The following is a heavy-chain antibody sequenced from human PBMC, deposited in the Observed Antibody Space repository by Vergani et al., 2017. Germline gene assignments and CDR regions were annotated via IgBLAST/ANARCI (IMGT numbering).Heavy chain of an antibody. CDR1: GGSFSGYY. J-gene: IGHJ5*02. Sequence: QVQLQQWGAGLLKPSETLSLTCAVYGGSFSGYYWSWIRQPPGKGLEWIGEITHSGSTNYNPSLKSRVTISVDTSKNQFSLKLSPVTAADTAVYYCARGRRSGRQHFDPWGQGTLVTVSS. CDR3: ARGRRSGRQHFDP. D-gene: IGHD1-26*01. CDR2: ITHSGST. V-gene: IGHV4-34*01.